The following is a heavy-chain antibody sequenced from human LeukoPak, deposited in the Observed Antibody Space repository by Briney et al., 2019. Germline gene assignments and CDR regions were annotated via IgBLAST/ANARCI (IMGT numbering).Heavy chain of an antibody. V-gene: IGHV4-39*01. Sequence: SETLSLTCTVSGGSISSSSYYWGWIRQPPGKGLEGMGSIYYSGSTYYNPSPKSRVTISVDTSKNQFSLKLSSVTAADTAVYYCPSPSYYDILTGYYSWGQGTLVTVSP. CDR3: PSPSYYDILTGYYS. CDR1: GGSISSSSYY. CDR2: IYYSGST. D-gene: IGHD3-9*01. J-gene: IGHJ4*02.